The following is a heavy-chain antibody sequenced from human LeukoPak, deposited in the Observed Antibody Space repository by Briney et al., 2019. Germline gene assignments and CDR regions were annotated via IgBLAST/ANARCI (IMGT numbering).Heavy chain of an antibody. J-gene: IGHJ4*02. V-gene: IGHV1-18*01. CDR2: ISAYNGNT. D-gene: IGHD3-22*01. CDR1: GYTFTSYG. Sequence: GASVKVSCKASGYTFTSYGISWVRQAPGQGLGWMGWISAYNGNTNYAQKLQGRVTMTTDTSTSTAYMELRSLRSDDTAVYYCARGHYYDSSGYSVDDYWGQGTLVTVSS. CDR3: ARGHYYDSSGYSVDDY.